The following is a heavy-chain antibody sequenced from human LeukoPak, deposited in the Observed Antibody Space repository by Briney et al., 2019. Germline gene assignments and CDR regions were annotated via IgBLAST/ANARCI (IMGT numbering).Heavy chain of an antibody. D-gene: IGHD5-24*01. CDR2: IIPIFGTA. J-gene: IGHJ4*02. CDR3: VRPRRIEMATIFDY. CDR1: GGTFNRYA. V-gene: IGHV1-69*13. Sequence: ASVKVSCKASGGTFNRYAVSWVRQAPGQGLEWMGGIIPIFGTATYAQKFQGRVTITADDSTSTAYLNSLRSEDSAVYYCVRPRRIEMATIFDYWGQGTLVTVSS.